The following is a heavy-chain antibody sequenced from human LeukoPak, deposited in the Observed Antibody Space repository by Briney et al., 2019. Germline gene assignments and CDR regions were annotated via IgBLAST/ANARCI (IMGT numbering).Heavy chain of an antibody. CDR2: IHSSGST. J-gene: IGHJ4*02. V-gene: IGHV4-59*11. Sequence: ASETLSLTCTVSGGSLSGHFWSWFRRPPGKGLENIGYIHSSGSTSYNPSYKSRVTVSLEMSKNQFSLSLSSVTAADTAVYYCARDPGDTDWYNFDFWGQGILVTVSS. D-gene: IGHD3-9*01. CDR3: ARDPGDTDWYNFDF. CDR1: GGSLSGHF.